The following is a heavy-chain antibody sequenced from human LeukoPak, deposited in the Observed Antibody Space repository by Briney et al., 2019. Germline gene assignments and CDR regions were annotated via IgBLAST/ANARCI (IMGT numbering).Heavy chain of an antibody. CDR3: ARGRVVVPATLTY. J-gene: IGHJ4*02. V-gene: IGHV1-2*02. Sequence: GASVKVSCKASGYTFSGYYMHWVRQAPGQGLEWIGWINPNSGGTNYAQKFQGRVTMTRDTSISTAYMELNRLRSDDTAVYYCARGRVVVPATLTYWGQGTLVTVSS. CDR1: GYTFSGYY. D-gene: IGHD2-2*01. CDR2: INPNSGGT.